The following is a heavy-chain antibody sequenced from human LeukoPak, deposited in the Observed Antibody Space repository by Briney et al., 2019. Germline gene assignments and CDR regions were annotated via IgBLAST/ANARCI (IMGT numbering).Heavy chain of an antibody. CDR1: GYSISSGYY. CDR2: IYHSGST. CDR3: ARNRSAVIVPAAMGGAFDI. V-gene: IGHV4-38-2*01. J-gene: IGHJ3*02. D-gene: IGHD2-2*01. Sequence: SETLSLTCDVSGYSISSGYYWGWIRQPPGKGLEWIGSIYHSGSTHYNPSLKSRVTISVDTSKNQFSLNLSSVTAADTAMYYCARNRSAVIVPAAMGGAFDIWGHGTMVTVSS.